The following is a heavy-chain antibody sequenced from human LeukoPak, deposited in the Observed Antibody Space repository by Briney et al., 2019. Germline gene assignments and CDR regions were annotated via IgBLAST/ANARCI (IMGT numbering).Heavy chain of an antibody. D-gene: IGHD2/OR15-2a*01. V-gene: IGHV3-74*01. Sequence: GGSLRLSCAASGFTFSSYWTHWVRQAPGKGLVWVSRINSDGSSTSYADSVKGRFTISRDNAKNTLYLQMNSLRAEDTAVYYCARVRGSFYYFDYWGQGTLVTVSS. J-gene: IGHJ4*02. CDR3: ARVRGSFYYFDY. CDR2: INSDGSST. CDR1: GFTFSSYW.